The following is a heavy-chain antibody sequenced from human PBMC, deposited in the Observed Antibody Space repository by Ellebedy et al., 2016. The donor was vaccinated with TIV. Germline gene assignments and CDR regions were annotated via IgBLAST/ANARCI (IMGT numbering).Heavy chain of an antibody. Sequence: SETLSLXCAVYGGSFSDYYWTWIRQPPGKGLEWIGEINHSGSSNYNPSLKSRVIISVDTSKNQFSLKLSSVTAADTAVYYCARSGSGRAFGYWGQGTLVTVSS. J-gene: IGHJ4*02. CDR1: GGSFSDYY. CDR2: INHSGSS. V-gene: IGHV4-34*01. CDR3: ARSGSGRAFGY. D-gene: IGHD2-15*01.